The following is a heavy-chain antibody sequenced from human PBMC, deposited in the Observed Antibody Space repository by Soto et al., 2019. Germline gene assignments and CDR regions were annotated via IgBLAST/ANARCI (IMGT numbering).Heavy chain of an antibody. V-gene: IGHV3-53*01. D-gene: IGHD3-10*01. CDR3: GPQRGGGGY. CDR1: GFTVSNNY. CDR2: IYSGGYT. Sequence: EVQLVESGGGLIQPGGSLRLSCAVSGFTVSNNYMSWVRQAPGKGLEGVSVIYSGGYTAYGDSVKGRFTISRDNSKNTQYLQINSRRADARACFYGGPQRGGGGYWGQGTLVTVSS. J-gene: IGHJ4*02.